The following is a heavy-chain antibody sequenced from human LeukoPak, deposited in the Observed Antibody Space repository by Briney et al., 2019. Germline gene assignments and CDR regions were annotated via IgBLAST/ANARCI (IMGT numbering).Heavy chain of an antibody. D-gene: IGHD6-13*01. V-gene: IGHV5-51*01. CDR1: GYSFTSYW. CDR3: ARRAAAVGNVFDY. J-gene: IGHJ4*02. Sequence: GESLQISCQGSGYSFTSYWIGWVRQMPGKGLEWMGIIYPGDSDTRYSPSFQGQVTISADKSISTAYLQWSSLKASDTAMYYCARRAAAVGNVFDYWGQGTLVTVSS. CDR2: IYPGDSDT.